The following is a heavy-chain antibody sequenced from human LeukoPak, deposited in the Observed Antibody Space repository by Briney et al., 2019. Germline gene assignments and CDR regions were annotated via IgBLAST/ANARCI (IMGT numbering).Heavy chain of an antibody. V-gene: IGHV3-7*03. CDR2: INHNGNVN. J-gene: IGHJ6*02. CDR3: ARGGGLDV. CDR1: GFIFSQYS. Sequence: GGSLRLSRAASGFIFSQYSMNWARQAPGKGLEWVASINHNGNVNYYVDSVKGRFTISRDNAKNSLYLQMSNLRAEDTAVYFCARGGGLDVWGQGATVTVSS. D-gene: IGHD3-16*01.